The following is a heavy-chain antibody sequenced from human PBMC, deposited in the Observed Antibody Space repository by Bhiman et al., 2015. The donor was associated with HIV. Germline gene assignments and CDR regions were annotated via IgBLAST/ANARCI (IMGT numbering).Heavy chain of an antibody. D-gene: IGHD1-26*01. CDR2: IKQDGSEK. CDR3: ARDPNSGNYP. V-gene: IGHV3-7*01. J-gene: IGHJ3*01. Sequence: EVQLVESGGGLVQPGGSLRLSCVASGFTFSNYWMSWVRQAPGKGLEWVANIKQDGSEKYYVDSVKGRFTISRDNAKNSLSLQMNNLRAEDTAVYYCARDPNSGNYPWGQGDNGHRLF. CDR1: GFTFSNYW.